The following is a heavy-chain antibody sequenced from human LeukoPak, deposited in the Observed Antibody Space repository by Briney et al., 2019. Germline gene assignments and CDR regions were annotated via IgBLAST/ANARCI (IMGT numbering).Heavy chain of an antibody. J-gene: IGHJ6*02. V-gene: IGHV4-39*01. D-gene: IGHD2-2*01. CDR1: GGSLSTSTYH. Sequence: SETLSLTCTVSGGSLSTSTYHWGWIRQPPGKGLEWIGRIYYSGSTYYNPSLKSRVTISVDTSKNQFSLRLSSVTAADTAVYYCAMGDCSSTSCYHLGSYGMDVWGQGTTVTVSS. CDR2: IYYSGST. CDR3: AMGDCSSTSCYHLGSYGMDV.